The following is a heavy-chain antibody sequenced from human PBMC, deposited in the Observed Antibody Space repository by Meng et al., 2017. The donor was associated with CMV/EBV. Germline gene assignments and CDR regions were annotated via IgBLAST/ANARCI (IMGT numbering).Heavy chain of an antibody. J-gene: IGHJ4*02. Sequence: HELLGQLGAEVKKLGVSFKASGKASGYTCTGYDMHWVRQAPVQVLEWMECINPNSGGTNYAQKFQGSVTITRDTSISTAYMELSRLRSDDTAVYYCARDDGSLDYWGQGTLVTVSS. V-gene: IGHV1-2*02. CDR2: INPNSGGT. D-gene: IGHD2-15*01. CDR1: GYTCTGYD. CDR3: ARDDGSLDY.